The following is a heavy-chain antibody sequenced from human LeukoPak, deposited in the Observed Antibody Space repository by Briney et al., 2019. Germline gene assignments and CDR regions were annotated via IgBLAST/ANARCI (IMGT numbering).Heavy chain of an antibody. CDR3: ARGFRDSAMFLDY. J-gene: IGHJ4*02. CDR1: GFTFSSYE. D-gene: IGHD5-18*01. Sequence: GGSLRLSCAASGFTFSSYEMNWVRQAPGKGLEWISAISGSSSNVYYAASVRGRFTISRDNAENSLYLQLNTMRAEDTAVYYCARGFRDSAMFLDYWGQGTLVTVSS. CDR2: ISGSSSNV. V-gene: IGHV3-48*03.